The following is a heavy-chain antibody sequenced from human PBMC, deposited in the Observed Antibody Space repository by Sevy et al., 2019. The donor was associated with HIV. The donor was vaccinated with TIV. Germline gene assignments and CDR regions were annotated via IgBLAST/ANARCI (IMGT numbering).Heavy chain of an antibody. J-gene: IGHJ4*02. CDR3: ARVAVEYCTNDCYHRFDH. CDR1: GFTFPIYS. CDR2: ISYDGNYK. Sequence: GGSLRLSCVASGFTFPIYSVLWVRQAPGKGLEWLTLISYDGNYKYYADSVKGRFTISRDNSNNILYLQMSSLRVEDTAVYFGARVAVEYCTNDCYHRFDHWGLGTLVTVSS. V-gene: IGHV3-30*04. D-gene: IGHD2-8*01.